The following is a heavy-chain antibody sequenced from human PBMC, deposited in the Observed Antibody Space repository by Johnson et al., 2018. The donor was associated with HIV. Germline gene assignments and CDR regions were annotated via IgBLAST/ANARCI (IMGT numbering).Heavy chain of an antibody. CDR2: IGTAGDT. CDR1: GFTFSSYD. Sequence: VQLVESGGGLKQPGGSLRLSCAASGFTFSSYDMHWVRQATGKGLEWVSTIGTAGDTYYPGSVKGRFTVSREDAKNSLYLQMNSLRVEDTAVYCCARVRIIYGSSSHAFDIWGQGTMVTVSS. D-gene: IGHD6-6*01. V-gene: IGHV3-13*01. CDR3: ARVRIIYGSSSHAFDI. J-gene: IGHJ3*02.